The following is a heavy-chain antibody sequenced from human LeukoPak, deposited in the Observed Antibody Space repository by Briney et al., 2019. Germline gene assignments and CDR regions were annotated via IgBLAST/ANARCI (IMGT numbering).Heavy chain of an antibody. CDR1: GFTFGSYW. Sequence: GGSLRLSCAASGFTFGSYWMSWVRQAPGKGLEWVANIKQDGSEKYYVDSVKGRFTISRDNAKNSLYLQMNSLRAEDTAVYYCARGPMSIAARPGGIDYWGQGTLVTVSS. CDR3: ARGPMSIAARPGGIDY. V-gene: IGHV3-7*01. D-gene: IGHD6-6*01. J-gene: IGHJ4*02. CDR2: IKQDGSEK.